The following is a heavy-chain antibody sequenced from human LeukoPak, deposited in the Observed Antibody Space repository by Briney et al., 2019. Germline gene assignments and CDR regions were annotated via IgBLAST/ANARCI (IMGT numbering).Heavy chain of an antibody. CDR1: GGSISSYY. Sequence: PSETLSLTCTVSGGSISSYYWSWIRQPPGKGLEWIGLIYTSGTTNYNPSLKSRVTLSVDTSKNHFSLKLRSVTAADTAVYYCARGGDSNLSYFDYWGQGILVTVSS. CDR2: IYTSGTT. D-gene: IGHD4-11*01. CDR3: ARGGDSNLSYFDY. J-gene: IGHJ4*02. V-gene: IGHV4-4*07.